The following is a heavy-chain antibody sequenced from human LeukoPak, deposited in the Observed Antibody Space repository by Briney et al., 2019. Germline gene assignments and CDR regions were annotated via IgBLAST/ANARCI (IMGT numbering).Heavy chain of an antibody. CDR3: ARGERFLEWLLSLYYFDY. Sequence: ASVKVSCKASGYTFTSYYMHWVRQAPGQGLEWMGIINPSGGSTSYAQKFPGRVTMTRDTSTSTVYMELSSLRSEDTAVYYCARGERFLEWLLSLYYFDYWGQGTLVTVSS. CDR2: INPSGGST. J-gene: IGHJ4*02. CDR1: GYTFTSYY. V-gene: IGHV1-46*01. D-gene: IGHD3-3*01.